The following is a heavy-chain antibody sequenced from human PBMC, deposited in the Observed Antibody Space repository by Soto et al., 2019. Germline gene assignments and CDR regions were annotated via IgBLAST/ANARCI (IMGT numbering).Heavy chain of an antibody. CDR2: IIPIFGTA. CDR1: GGTFSSYA. CDR3: AREPYCGGDCYSPYYYYGMDV. V-gene: IGHV1-69*13. D-gene: IGHD2-21*02. J-gene: IGHJ6*02. Sequence: GASVKVSCKASGGTFSSYAISWVRQAPGEGLEWMGGIIPIFGTANYAQKFQGRVTITADESTSTAYMELSSLRSEDTAVYYCAREPYCGGDCYSPYYYYGMDVWGQGTTVTVSS.